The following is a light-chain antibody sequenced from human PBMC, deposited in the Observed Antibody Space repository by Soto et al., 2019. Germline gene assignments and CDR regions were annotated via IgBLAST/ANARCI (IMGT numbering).Light chain of an antibody. CDR2: DVS. V-gene: IGLV2-14*03. CDR3: SSYTTSSTLV. Sequence: QSVLTQPASVSGSPGQSITISCTGTSSDVGAYNYVSWYQQHPGKAPKLMIYDVSNRPSGVSNRFSGSKSGNTASLAISGLQAEDEAEYYCSSYTTSSTLVFGGVTKLTVL. CDR1: SSDVGAYNY. J-gene: IGLJ2*01.